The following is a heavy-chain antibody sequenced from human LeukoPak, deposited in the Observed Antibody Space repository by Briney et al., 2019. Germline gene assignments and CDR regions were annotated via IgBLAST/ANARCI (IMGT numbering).Heavy chain of an antibody. V-gene: IGHV4-61*02. D-gene: IGHD3-3*01. Sequence: PSETLSLTCTVSGGSISSGSYYWSWIRQPAGKGLEWIGRIYTSGSTNYNPSLKSRVTISVDTSKNQFSLKLSSVTAADTAVYYCARVSPIFGVVTDAFDIWGQGTMVTVSS. CDR3: ARVSPIFGVVTDAFDI. CDR2: IYTSGST. J-gene: IGHJ3*02. CDR1: GGSISSGSYY.